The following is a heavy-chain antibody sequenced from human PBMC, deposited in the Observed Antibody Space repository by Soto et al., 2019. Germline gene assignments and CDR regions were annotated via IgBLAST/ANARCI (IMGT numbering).Heavy chain of an antibody. CDR1: GFTVSNNY. J-gene: IGHJ4*02. V-gene: IGHV3-53*01. D-gene: IGHD3-10*01. Sequence: EVQLVESGGGLIQPGGSLRLSCAVSGFTVSNNYMSWVRQAPGKGLEGVSVIYSGGYTAYGDSVKGRFTISRDNSKNTINLQRKSLRADDAAVFSFAVPPGGGGYWGQGTLVTVSS. CDR3: AVPPGGGGY. CDR2: IYSGGYT.